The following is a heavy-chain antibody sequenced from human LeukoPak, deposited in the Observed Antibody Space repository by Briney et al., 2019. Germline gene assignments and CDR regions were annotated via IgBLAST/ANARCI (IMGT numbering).Heavy chain of an antibody. V-gene: IGHV1-2*02. Sequence: ASVKVSCKTSGYTFTAYYMHWVRQAPGQGLEWMGWINPNSGGTNYAQKFQGRVTMTRDTSISTAYMELSRLRSDDTAVYYCASDDYGDPYSPLYWGQGTLVTVSS. CDR2: INPNSGGT. CDR3: ASDDYGDPYSPLY. J-gene: IGHJ4*02. D-gene: IGHD4-17*01. CDR1: GYTFTAYY.